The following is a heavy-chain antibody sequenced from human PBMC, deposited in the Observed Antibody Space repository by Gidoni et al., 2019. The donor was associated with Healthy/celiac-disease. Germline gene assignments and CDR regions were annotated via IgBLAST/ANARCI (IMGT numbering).Heavy chain of an antibody. Sequence: QVQLVESGGGVVTPGRSLRLSCAASGFTFSSYGMHWVRQAPGKGLEWVAVIWYDGSNKYYEDSVKGRFTISRDNSKNTLYLQMNSRRAEDTAVYYCARDTDDKGDYWGQGTLVTVSS. CDR3: ARDTDDKGDY. J-gene: IGHJ4*02. CDR1: GFTFSSYG. V-gene: IGHV3-33*01. CDR2: IWYDGSNK.